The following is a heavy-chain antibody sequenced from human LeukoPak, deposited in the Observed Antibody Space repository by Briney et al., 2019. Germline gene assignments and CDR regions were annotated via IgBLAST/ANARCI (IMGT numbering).Heavy chain of an antibody. CDR3: ARDQPGVGYSYGYEFDY. J-gene: IGHJ4*02. CDR1: GGTFSSHA. Sequence: SVKVSCKASGGTFSSHAISWVRQAPGQGLEGMGGIIPIFGTANSAQKFQGRVTIPADESTSTAYMELRSLRPEDTAVYYCARDQPGVGYSYGYEFDYWGQGTLVTVSS. V-gene: IGHV1-69*13. D-gene: IGHD5-18*01. CDR2: IIPIFGTA.